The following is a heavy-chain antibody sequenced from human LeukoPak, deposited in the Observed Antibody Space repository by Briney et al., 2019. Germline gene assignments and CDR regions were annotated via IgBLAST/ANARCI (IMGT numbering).Heavy chain of an antibody. V-gene: IGHV4-34*01. CDR3: ARLVAGGYNYVEYYFDY. Sequence: SETLSLTCAVYGGSFSGYYWSWIRQPPGKRLEWIGEINHSGSTNYNPSLKSRVTISVDTSKNQFSLKLSSVTAADTAVYYCARLVAGGYNYVEYYFDYWGQGTLVTVSS. CDR1: GGSFSGYY. J-gene: IGHJ4*02. CDR2: INHSGST. D-gene: IGHD5-24*01.